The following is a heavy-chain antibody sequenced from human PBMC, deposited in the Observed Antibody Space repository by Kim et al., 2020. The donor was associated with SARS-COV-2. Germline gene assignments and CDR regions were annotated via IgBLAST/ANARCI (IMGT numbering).Heavy chain of an antibody. CDR2: ISYDGSNK. CDR1: GFTFSSYG. D-gene: IGHD3-3*01. CDR3: AKSLLTIFGVVIIFDYYYRMYV. V-gene: IGHV3-30*18. Sequence: GGSLRLSCAASGFTFSSYGMHWVRQAPGKGLEWVAVISYDGSNKYYADSVKGRFTISRDNSKNTLYLQMNSLRAEDTAVYYCAKSLLTIFGVVIIFDYYYRMYVWGQGTTVTVS. J-gene: IGHJ6*02.